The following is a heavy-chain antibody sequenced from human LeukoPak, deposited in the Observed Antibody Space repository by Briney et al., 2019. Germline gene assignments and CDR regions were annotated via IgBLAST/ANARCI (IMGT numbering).Heavy chain of an antibody. J-gene: IGHJ3*02. CDR3: ARYRSDDFGAFDI. D-gene: IGHD4/OR15-4a*01. CDR1: GFTFSNYE. Sequence: GGSLRLSCAASGFTFSNYEVNWVRQAPGKGLEWVSYISSSGSTLYYADSVKGRFTISRDNAKNSLYLQMNSLRAEDTAVYYCARYRSDDFGAFDIWGQGTMVTVSS. CDR2: ISSSGSTL. V-gene: IGHV3-48*03.